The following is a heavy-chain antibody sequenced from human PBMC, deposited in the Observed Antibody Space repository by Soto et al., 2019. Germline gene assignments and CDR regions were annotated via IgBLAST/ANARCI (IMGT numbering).Heavy chain of an antibody. Sequence: SETLSLTCAVHGGSFNTYYWSWIRQAPGKGLEWIGEINHSGSTNYNPSLKSRVTISVDTSKNHFSLTLNSVSAADTAVYYCARERRVVGGYSSNWYDYFDIWGQGALVTV. CDR1: GGSFNTYY. J-gene: IGHJ4*02. V-gene: IGHV4-34*01. CDR3: ARERRVVGGYSSNWYDYFDI. D-gene: IGHD6-13*01. CDR2: INHSGST.